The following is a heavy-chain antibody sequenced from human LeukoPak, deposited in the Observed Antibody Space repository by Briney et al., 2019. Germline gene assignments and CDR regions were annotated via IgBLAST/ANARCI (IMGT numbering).Heavy chain of an antibody. CDR3: ARGGGLDV. D-gene: IGHD3-16*01. J-gene: IGHJ6*02. Sequence: GGSLRLSCAASGLTFSSYWMNWARQALGKGLEWVASINHNGNVNYYVDSVKGRFTISRDNAKNSLYLQMSNLRAEDTAVYFCARGGGLDVWGQGATVTVSS. V-gene: IGHV3-7*03. CDR2: INHNGNVN. CDR1: GLTFSSYW.